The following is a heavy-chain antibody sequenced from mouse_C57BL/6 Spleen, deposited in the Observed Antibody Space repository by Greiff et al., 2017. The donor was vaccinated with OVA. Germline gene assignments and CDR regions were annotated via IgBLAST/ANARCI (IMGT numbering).Heavy chain of an antibody. J-gene: IGHJ2*01. CDR3: TTGLYNY. Sequence: EVQLQQSGAELVRPGASVKLSCTASGFNIKDDYMHWVKQRPEQGLEWIGWIDPENGDTEYASKFQGKATITADTSSNTAYLQLSSLTSEDTAGYYCTTGLYNYWGQGTTLTVSS. D-gene: IGHD2-12*01. CDR1: GFNIKDDY. V-gene: IGHV14-4*01. CDR2: IDPENGDT.